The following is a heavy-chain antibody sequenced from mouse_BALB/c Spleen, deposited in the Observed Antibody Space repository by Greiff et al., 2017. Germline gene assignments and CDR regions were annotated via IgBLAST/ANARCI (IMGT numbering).Heavy chain of an antibody. V-gene: IGHV1-74*01. J-gene: IGHJ3*01. CDR2: IDPYDSET. Sequence: QVQLQQPGAELVRPGASVKLSCKASGYTFTSYWMNWVKQRPEQGLEWIGRIDPYDSETYYNQKFKDKAILTVDNSSSTAYMQLSSLTSEHSAVDTGARCGYSDDRGAWFAYWGQGTLVTVSA. CDR3: ARCGYSDDRGAWFAY. CDR1: GYTFTSYW. D-gene: IGHD2-12*01.